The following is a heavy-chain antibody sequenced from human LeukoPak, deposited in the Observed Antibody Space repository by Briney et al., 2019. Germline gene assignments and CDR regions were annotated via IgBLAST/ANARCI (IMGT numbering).Heavy chain of an antibody. CDR3: ARAGGVRRSFDY. Sequence: SETLSLTCGVYGGSFSGYYWSWIRQPPGKGLEWIGEINHSGSTNYNPSLKSRVTISVDTSKNQFSLKLSSVTAADTAVYYCARAGGVRRSFDYWGQGTLVTVSS. CDR1: GGSFSGYY. V-gene: IGHV4-34*01. CDR2: INHSGST. J-gene: IGHJ4*02. D-gene: IGHD3-3*01.